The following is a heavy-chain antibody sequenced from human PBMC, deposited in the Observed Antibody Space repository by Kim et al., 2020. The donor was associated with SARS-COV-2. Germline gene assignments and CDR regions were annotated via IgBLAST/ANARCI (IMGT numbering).Heavy chain of an antibody. D-gene: IGHD6-19*01. J-gene: IGHJ4*02. CDR3: AKDSGWYRYYFDY. Sequence: GGSLRLSCVASGFTFSSYAMSWVRQAPGKGLEWVSAISGSGGSTYYADSVKGRFTISRDNSKSTLYLQMNSLRAEDTAIYYCAKDSGWYRYYFDYWGQGTLVTVSS. CDR2: ISGSGGST. V-gene: IGHV3-23*01. CDR1: GFTFSSYA.